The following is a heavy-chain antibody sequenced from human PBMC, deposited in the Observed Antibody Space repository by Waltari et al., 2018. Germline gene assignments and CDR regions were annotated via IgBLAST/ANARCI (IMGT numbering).Heavy chain of an antibody. CDR2: INHSGST. J-gene: IGHJ4*02. D-gene: IGHD5-12*01. CDR3: AGGLQVATYGY. V-gene: IGHV4-34*01. Sequence: QVQLQQWGAGLLKPSETLSLTCAVYGGSFSGYYWSWIRQPPGKGLEWIGEINHSGSTNYNPSLKSRVTISVDTSKNQFSLKLSSVTAADTAVYYCAGGLQVATYGYWGQGTLVTVSS. CDR1: GGSFSGYY.